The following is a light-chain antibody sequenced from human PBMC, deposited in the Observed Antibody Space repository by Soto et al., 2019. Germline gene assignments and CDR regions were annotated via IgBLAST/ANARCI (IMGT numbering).Light chain of an antibody. V-gene: IGKV1-9*01. CDR3: QQLNSYPIT. CDR2: AAS. CDR1: QGISSY. Sequence: DIQLTQSPSFLSASVGDRVTITCRASQGISSYLVWYQQRPGKAPKLLIYAASTLQSGVPSRFSGSGSGTEFTLTISSLQPEDFASYDCQQLNSYPITFGLGTRLEIK. J-gene: IGKJ5*01.